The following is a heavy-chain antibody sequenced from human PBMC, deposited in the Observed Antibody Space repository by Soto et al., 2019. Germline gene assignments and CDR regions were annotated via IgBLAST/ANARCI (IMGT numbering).Heavy chain of an antibody. CDR3: AKDMGLDDVWSGYYRYYYYGMDV. CDR1: GFTFDDYA. J-gene: IGHJ6*02. CDR2: ISWNSGSI. V-gene: IGHV3-9*01. Sequence: EVQLVESGGGLVQPGRSLRLSCAASGFTFDDYAMHWVRQAPGKGLEWVSGISWNSGSIGYADSVKGRFTISRDNAKNSLYLQMNSLRAEDTALYYCAKDMGLDDVWSGYYRYYYYGMDVWGQGTTVTVSS. D-gene: IGHD3-3*01.